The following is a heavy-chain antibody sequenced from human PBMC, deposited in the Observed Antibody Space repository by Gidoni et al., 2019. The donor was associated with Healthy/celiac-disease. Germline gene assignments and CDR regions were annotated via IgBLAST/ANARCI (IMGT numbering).Heavy chain of an antibody. CDR2: INHSGST. CDR1: GGSFSGYY. J-gene: IGHJ6*02. CDR3: ARATKYSYGLGYYGMDV. Sequence: QVQLQQWGAGLLKPSETLSLTCAVYGGSFSGYYWNWIRQPPGKGLEWIGEINHSGSTNYNPSLKSRVTISVDTSKNQFSLKLSSVTAADTAVYYCARATKYSYGLGYYGMDVWGQGTTVTVSS. D-gene: IGHD5-18*01. V-gene: IGHV4-34*01.